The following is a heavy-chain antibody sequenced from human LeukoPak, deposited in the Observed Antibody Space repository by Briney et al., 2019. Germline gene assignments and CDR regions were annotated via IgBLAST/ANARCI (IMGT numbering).Heavy chain of an antibody. CDR2: IWYDGSNK. Sequence: GGSLRLSCAASGFTVSSNYMSWVRQAPGKGLEWVAVIWYDGSNKYYADSVKGRFTISRDNSKNTLYLQMNSLRAEDTAVYYCARDQLGSGQRDFDYWGQGTLVTVSS. V-gene: IGHV3-33*08. J-gene: IGHJ4*02. D-gene: IGHD3-10*01. CDR3: ARDQLGSGQRDFDY. CDR1: GFTVSSNY.